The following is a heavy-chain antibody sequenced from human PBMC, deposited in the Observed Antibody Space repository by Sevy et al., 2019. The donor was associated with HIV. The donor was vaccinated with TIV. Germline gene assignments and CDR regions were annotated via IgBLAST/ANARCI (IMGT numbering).Heavy chain of an antibody. CDR3: STLQTDYEDPYYYYFGMDV. J-gene: IGHJ6*02. CDR1: GFTFNNAW. V-gene: IGHV3-15*01. CDR2: IKSKTDGGTT. D-gene: IGHD4-17*01. Sequence: GGSLRLSCAVSGFTFNNAWMNWVRQAPGKGLEWVGLIKSKTDGGTTDYAAPVKGRFTMSTDDSKNTLYLQMNSLKTEDTAVYYCSTLQTDYEDPYYYYFGMDVWGPGTTVTVSS.